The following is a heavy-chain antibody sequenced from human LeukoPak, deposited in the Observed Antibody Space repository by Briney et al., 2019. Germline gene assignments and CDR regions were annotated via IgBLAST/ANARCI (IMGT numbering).Heavy chain of an antibody. Sequence: PSETLSLTCTVSGGSISSYYWSWIRQPPGKGLEWIGYIYYSGSTNYNPSLKSRVTISVDTSRNQFSLELSSVTAADTAVYYCARSPRNYYDSSGYFDIWGQGTMVTVSS. CDR1: GGSISSYY. CDR3: ARSPRNYYDSSGYFDI. V-gene: IGHV4-59*01. D-gene: IGHD3-22*01. J-gene: IGHJ3*02. CDR2: IYYSGST.